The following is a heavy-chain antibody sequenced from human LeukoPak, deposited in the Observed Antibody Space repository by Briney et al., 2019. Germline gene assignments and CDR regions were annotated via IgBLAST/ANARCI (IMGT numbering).Heavy chain of an antibody. D-gene: IGHD4-17*01. CDR3: ARTYGDYDDAFDV. V-gene: IGHV4-39*01. CDR2: IYYSGST. CDR1: GGSISSSTYY. Sequence: SEILSLTCTVSGGSISSSTYYWGWIRQPPGKGLEWIGSIYYSGSTYNNPSLKSRVTIFVDTSKNQFSLKLSSVTATDTAVYYCARTYGDYDDAFDVWGQGTMVTVSS. J-gene: IGHJ3*01.